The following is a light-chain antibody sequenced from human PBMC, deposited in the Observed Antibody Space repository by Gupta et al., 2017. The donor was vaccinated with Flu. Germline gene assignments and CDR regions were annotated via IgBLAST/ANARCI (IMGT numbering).Light chain of an antibody. CDR1: SSDVGGYNY. Sequence: QSALTQPPSGAGSPGQSVTISCTGSSSDVGGYNYVSWYQQHPGKAPKLMIYDVSERPSGVPDRFSGSKSGSTASLTISGLQAEDEADYYCCSFAGGPYVFGTGTEVTVL. J-gene: IGLJ1*01. CDR3: CSFAGGPYV. CDR2: DVS. V-gene: IGLV2-11*01.